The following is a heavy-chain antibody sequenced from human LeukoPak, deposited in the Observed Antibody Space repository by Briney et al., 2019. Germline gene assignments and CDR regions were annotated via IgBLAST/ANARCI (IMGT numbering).Heavy chain of an antibody. V-gene: IGHV3-23*01. Sequence: PGGSLRLSCAASGFTFSTYGMSWVRQAPGKGLEWVSAISGGGGSTDYADSVKGRFTISRDNSKNTLYLQMNSLRAEDTAVYYCAKDLVRGGDPEGVNYWGQGTLVTVSS. CDR1: GFTFSTYG. CDR3: AKDLVRGGDPEGVNY. D-gene: IGHD2-21*02. J-gene: IGHJ4*02. CDR2: ISGGGGST.